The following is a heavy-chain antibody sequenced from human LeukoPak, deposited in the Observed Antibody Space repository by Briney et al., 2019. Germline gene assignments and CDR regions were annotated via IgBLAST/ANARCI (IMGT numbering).Heavy chain of an antibody. CDR2: IRQDGGER. CDR1: GGSISSSSYY. Sequence: ETLSLTCTVSGGSISSSSYYWGWIRQPPGKGLEWVASIRQDGGERSYVDSVKGRFTISRDNTKNSLYLQMSSLRAEDTAVYYCARDGTAAGLYFDLWGQGTLVTVSS. D-gene: IGHD6-13*01. V-gene: IGHV3-7*01. J-gene: IGHJ4*01. CDR3: ARDGTAAGLYFDL.